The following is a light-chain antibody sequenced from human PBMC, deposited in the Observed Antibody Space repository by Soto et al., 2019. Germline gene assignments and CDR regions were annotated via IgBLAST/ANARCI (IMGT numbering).Light chain of an antibody. J-gene: IGLJ2*01. V-gene: IGLV2-8*01. CDR1: SSDVGGYNY. CDR3: SSYGGSNNVV. CDR2: EVT. Sequence: QSVLTQPPSASGSPGQSVTISCTGTSSDVGGYNYVSWYQQHPGKAPKLMISEVTKRPSGVPDRFSGSKSGNTASLTVSGPQAEDEADYYCSSYGGSNNVVFGGGTKLTVL.